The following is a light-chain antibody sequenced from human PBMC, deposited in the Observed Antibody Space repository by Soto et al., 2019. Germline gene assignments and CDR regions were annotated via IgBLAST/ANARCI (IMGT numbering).Light chain of an antibody. CDR2: EVS. J-gene: IGLJ2*01. CDR1: SSDVGGYNY. CDR3: SSYTSSSTLVV. V-gene: IGLV2-14*01. Sequence: QSALTQPASVSGSPGQSITISCTGTSSDVGGYNYVSWYQQHPGKAPKLMIYEVSNRPSGVSNRFSGSKPGNTASLTISGLQAEDEADYYCSSYTSSSTLVVFGGGTTLT.